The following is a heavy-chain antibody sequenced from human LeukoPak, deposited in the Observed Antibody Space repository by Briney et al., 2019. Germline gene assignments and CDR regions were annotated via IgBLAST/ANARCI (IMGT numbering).Heavy chain of an antibody. V-gene: IGHV3-30-3*01. J-gene: IGHJ4*02. Sequence: GRSLRLSCAASGFTFSSYAMHWVRQAPGKGLEWVAVISYDGSNKYYADSVKGRFTISRDNSKNTLYLQMNSLRAEDTAVYYCATKLLWSGYWGQGTLVTVSS. CDR2: ISYDGSNK. CDR3: ATKLLWSGY. D-gene: IGHD3-10*02. CDR1: GFTFSSYA.